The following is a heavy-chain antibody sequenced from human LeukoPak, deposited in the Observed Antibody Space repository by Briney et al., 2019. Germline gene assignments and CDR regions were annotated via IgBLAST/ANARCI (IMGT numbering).Heavy chain of an antibody. CDR1: GFRFSDYS. CDR3: ARNTIFHP. D-gene: IGHD3-9*01. CDR2: ISSSDSTT. Sequence: GGSLRLSCEASGFRFSDYSMNWVRQTPGKGLQWISYISSSDSTTYYTDSVRGRFTISRDNATSSLYLLMNSLRDEDTGIYYCARNTIFHPWGQGTLVTVSS. V-gene: IGHV3-48*02. J-gene: IGHJ5*02.